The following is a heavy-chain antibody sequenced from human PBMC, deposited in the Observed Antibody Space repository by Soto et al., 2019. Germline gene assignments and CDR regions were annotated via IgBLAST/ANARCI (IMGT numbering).Heavy chain of an antibody. CDR1: GYDFARTW. J-gene: IGHJ4*02. CDR3: ARLVGAYDSYFDH. Sequence: GESLKNSCKASGYDFARTWIGWVRQLPGKGLDWLGIIYPGDSETRYSPSFRGQVTFSVDMSISTAYLQWSSPKTSDIAIYYCARLVGAYDSYFDHWGQGTRVTVSS. CDR2: IYPGDSET. V-gene: IGHV5-51*01. D-gene: IGHD5-12*01.